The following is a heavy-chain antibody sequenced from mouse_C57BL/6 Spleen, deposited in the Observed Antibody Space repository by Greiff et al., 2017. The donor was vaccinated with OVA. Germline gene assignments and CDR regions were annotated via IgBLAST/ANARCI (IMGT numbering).Heavy chain of an antibody. Sequence: VKLQESGAELVRPGTSVKVSCKASGYAFTNYLIEWVKQRPGQGLEWIGVINPGSGGTNYNEKFKGKATLTADKSSSTAYMQLSSLTSEDSAVYFGARRGSSSQLAWFAYWGQGTLVTVSA. D-gene: IGHD1-1*01. CDR2: INPGSGGT. J-gene: IGHJ3*01. CDR1: GYAFTNYL. V-gene: IGHV1-54*01. CDR3: ARRGSSSQLAWFAY.